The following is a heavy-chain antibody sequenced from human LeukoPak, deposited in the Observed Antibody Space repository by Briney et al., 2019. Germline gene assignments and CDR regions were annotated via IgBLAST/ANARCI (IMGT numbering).Heavy chain of an antibody. V-gene: IGHV3-23*01. CDR3: TKETESQRSFDN. CDR2: ISGSGGST. CDR1: GFTFSSYA. J-gene: IGHJ4*02. Sequence: GGSLRLSCAASGFTFSSYAMSWVRQAPGKGLEWVSAISGSGGSTYYADSVKGRFTISRDNSKNSLYLQMNSLRTEDTALYYCTKETESQRSFDNWGQGTLVTVSS. D-gene: IGHD5-24*01.